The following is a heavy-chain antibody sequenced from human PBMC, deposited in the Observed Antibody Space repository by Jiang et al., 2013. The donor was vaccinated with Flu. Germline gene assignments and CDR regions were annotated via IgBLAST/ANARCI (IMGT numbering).Heavy chain of an antibody. CDR1: GYSISSGYY. V-gene: IGHV4-38-2*02. D-gene: IGHD6-19*01. CDR3: ASQRSGQWLLGAPFDS. CDR2: IYHSGST. Sequence: GPGLVKPSETLSLTCIVSGYSISSGYYWDWIRQPPGKGLEWIGSIYHSGSTYYNPSLKSRVTISVDTSKNQFSLKLSSVTAADTAVYYCASQRSGQWLLGAPFDSWGQGTLVTVSS. J-gene: IGHJ4*02.